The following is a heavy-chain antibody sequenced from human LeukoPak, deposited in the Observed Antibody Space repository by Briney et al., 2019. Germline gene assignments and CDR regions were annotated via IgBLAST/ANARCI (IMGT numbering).Heavy chain of an antibody. CDR2: INPSGGST. CDR1: GYTFTSYY. CDR3: ARDYYDSSGYQDY. V-gene: IGHV1-46*01. Sequence: ASVKVSCKASGYTFTSYYMHWVRQAPGQGLEWMGIINPSGGSTSYAQKLQGRVTMTTDTSTSTAYMELSRLRSDDTAVYYCARDYYDSSGYQDYWGQGTLVTVSS. J-gene: IGHJ4*02. D-gene: IGHD3-22*01.